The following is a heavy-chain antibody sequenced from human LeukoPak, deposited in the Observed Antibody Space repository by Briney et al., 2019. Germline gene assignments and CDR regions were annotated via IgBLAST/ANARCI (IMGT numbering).Heavy chain of an antibody. J-gene: IGHJ4*02. Sequence: SETLSLTCTVSGGSISSYYWSWIRQPPGKGLEWIGYIYYSGSTNYNPSLKSRVTISVDTSKNQFSLKLSSVTAADTAVYYCARHGYDYVWGSYRPSPLFDYWGLGTLVTVSS. D-gene: IGHD3-16*02. CDR3: ARHGYDYVWGSYRPSPLFDY. CDR2: IYYSGST. V-gene: IGHV4-59*08. CDR1: GGSISSYY.